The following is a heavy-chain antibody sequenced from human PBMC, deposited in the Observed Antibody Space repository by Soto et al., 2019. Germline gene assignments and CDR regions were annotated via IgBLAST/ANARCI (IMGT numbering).Heavy chain of an antibody. Sequence: PGGSLRLSCAVSGFSCSSYDMSWVRQAPGKGLEWVSTILVGGSPHYEDSVKGRFTISRDTSKNTVYLQMNSLTAGDTAVYYCAKATATSGGAFEIYGQGAMVTVSS. CDR3: AKATATSGGAFEI. CDR1: GFSCSSYD. CDR2: ILVGGSP. V-gene: IGHV3-23*01. J-gene: IGHJ3*02. D-gene: IGHD1-1*01.